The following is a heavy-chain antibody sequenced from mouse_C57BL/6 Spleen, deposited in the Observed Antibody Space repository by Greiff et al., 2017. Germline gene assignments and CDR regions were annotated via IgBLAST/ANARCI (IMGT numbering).Heavy chain of an antibody. CDR2: IHPNSGST. V-gene: IGHV1-64*01. CDR3: ARRGSYAMDY. D-gene: IGHD4-1*01. J-gene: IGHJ4*01. Sequence: QVQLQQPGAELVKPGASVKLSCKASGYTFTSYWMHWVKQRPGQGLEWIGRIHPNSGSTNYNEKFKSKATLTVDKSSSTAYMQLSSLTSEDSAVYYCARRGSYAMDYWGQGTSVTVSS. CDR1: GYTFTSYW.